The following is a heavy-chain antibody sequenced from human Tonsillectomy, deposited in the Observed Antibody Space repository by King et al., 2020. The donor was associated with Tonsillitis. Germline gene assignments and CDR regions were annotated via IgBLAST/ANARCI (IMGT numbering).Heavy chain of an antibody. D-gene: IGHD3-10*01. CDR3: VREKLGVQDAIDM. CDR2: INGDETSR. Sequence: VQLVESGGGLVQPGGSLRLSCAASGFSFSTYWMHWVRQAPGKGLVWVSRINGDETSRSYADSVKGRFTISRDNAKNTVYLQMNSLGAEDTAVYFCVREKLGVQDAIDMWGQGTLVSVSS. V-gene: IGHV3-74*01. CDR1: GFSFSTYW. J-gene: IGHJ3*02.